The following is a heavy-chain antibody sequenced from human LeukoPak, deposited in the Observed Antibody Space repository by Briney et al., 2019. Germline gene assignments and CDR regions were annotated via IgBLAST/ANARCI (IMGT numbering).Heavy chain of an antibody. D-gene: IGHD3-10*01. J-gene: IGHJ4*02. CDR2: IKSDGSSI. Sequence: SGGSLRLSCTASGFTFSSHWMHWVRQVPGKGLVWVSRIKSDGSSISYADSVKGRFTISRDNAKNSLYLQMNSLRAEDTAVYYCAGTYGSGSYYPIHYFDYWGQGTLVTVSS. CDR3: AGTYGSGSYYPIHYFDY. V-gene: IGHV3-74*01. CDR1: GFTFSSHW.